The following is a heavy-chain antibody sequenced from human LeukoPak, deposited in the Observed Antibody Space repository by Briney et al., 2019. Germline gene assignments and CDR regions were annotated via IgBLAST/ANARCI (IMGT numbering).Heavy chain of an antibody. Sequence: SETLSLTCAVYGGSFSGYYWSWIRQPPGKGLEWIGEINHSGSTNYNPSLKSRVTISVDTSKNQFSLKLSSVTAADTAVYYCARYCRSTSCRRGGFDPWGQGTLVTVSS. CDR1: GGSFSGYY. CDR3: ARYCRSTSCRRGGFDP. V-gene: IGHV4-34*01. D-gene: IGHD2-2*01. CDR2: INHSGST. J-gene: IGHJ5*02.